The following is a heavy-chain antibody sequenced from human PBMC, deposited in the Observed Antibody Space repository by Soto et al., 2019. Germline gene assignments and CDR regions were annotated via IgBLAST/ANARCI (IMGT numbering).Heavy chain of an antibody. Sequence: AASVKVSCKASGGTFSSYAISWVRQAPGRGLEWMGGIIPIFGTANYAQKFQGRVTITADESTSTAYMELSSLRSEDTAVYYCARRVREYCSGGSCHYGMDVWGQGTTVTVSS. CDR1: GGTFSSYA. CDR2: IIPIFGTA. V-gene: IGHV1-69*13. D-gene: IGHD2-15*01. CDR3: ARRVREYCSGGSCHYGMDV. J-gene: IGHJ6*02.